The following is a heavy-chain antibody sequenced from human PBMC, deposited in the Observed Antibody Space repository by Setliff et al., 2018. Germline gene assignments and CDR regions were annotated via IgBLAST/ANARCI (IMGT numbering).Heavy chain of an antibody. CDR3: ARGSHRSGWYSGDAFDI. CDR1: GGSFSGYY. J-gene: IGHJ3*02. CDR2: INHSGST. V-gene: IGHV4-34*01. D-gene: IGHD6-19*01. Sequence: SETLSLTCAVYGGSFSGYYWSWIRQPPGKGLEWIGEINHSGSTNYNPSLKSRVTISVDTSKNQFSLKLSSVTAADTAVYYCARGSHRSGWYSGDAFDIWGQGTMVTVSS.